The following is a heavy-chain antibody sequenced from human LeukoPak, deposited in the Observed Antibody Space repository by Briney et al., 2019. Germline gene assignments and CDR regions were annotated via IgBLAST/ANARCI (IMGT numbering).Heavy chain of an antibody. Sequence: SVKVSFKSSGGTFSSYAISWVRQAPGQGLEWMGGIIPIFGTANYAQKFQGRVTITTDESTSTAYMELSSLRSEDTAVYYCARGDRIQLWFSYYYYYMDVWGKGTTVTVSS. D-gene: IGHD5-18*01. CDR3: ARGDRIQLWFSYYYYYMDV. CDR1: GGTFSSYA. V-gene: IGHV1-69*05. CDR2: IIPIFGTA. J-gene: IGHJ6*03.